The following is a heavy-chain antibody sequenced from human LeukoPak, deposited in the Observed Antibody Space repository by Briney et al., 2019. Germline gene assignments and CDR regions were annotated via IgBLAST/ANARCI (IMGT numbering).Heavy chain of an antibody. CDR2: INHSGST. V-gene: IGHV4-34*01. D-gene: IGHD3-22*01. CDR3: ARMDYYDSSGYPSDG. CDR1: GGSFSGYY. Sequence: SETLCLTCAVYGGSFSGYYWSRIRQPPGKGLEWIEEINHSGSTNYNPSLKSRVTISVDTSKNQFSLKLSSVTAADTAVYYCARMDYYDSSGYPSDGWGQGTLVTVSS. J-gene: IGHJ4*02.